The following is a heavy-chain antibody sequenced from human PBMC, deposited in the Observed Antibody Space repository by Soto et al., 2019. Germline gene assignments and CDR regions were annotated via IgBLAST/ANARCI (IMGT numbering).Heavy chain of an antibody. CDR1: GFTFSHYW. Sequence: EVQLVESGGGLVQSGGSLRLSCAASGFTFSHYWMHWVRQAPGKGLVWVSRINTDGSTTGLADSVKGRFTISRDNAKNTLYLQMSSLSAEDTAVYYCGRDASAAPVYWGQLTLVAVSS. J-gene: IGHJ4*02. V-gene: IGHV3-74*01. CDR2: INTDGSTT. CDR3: GRDASAAPVY. D-gene: IGHD6-13*01.